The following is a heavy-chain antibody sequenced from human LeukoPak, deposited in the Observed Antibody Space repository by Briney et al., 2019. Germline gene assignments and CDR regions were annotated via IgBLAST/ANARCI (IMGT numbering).Heavy chain of an antibody. CDR1: GYSFTSYW. Sequence: GESLKISCKSSGYSFTSYWIGWVRQMPGKGLEWVGITYPGDSETRYSPSFQGQVTISADKSISTAYLQWSSLKASDTAIYYCARLGYYDSSVDSWGQGTLVTVSS. D-gene: IGHD3-22*01. V-gene: IGHV5-51*01. J-gene: IGHJ4*02. CDR3: ARLGYYDSSVDS. CDR2: TYPGDSET.